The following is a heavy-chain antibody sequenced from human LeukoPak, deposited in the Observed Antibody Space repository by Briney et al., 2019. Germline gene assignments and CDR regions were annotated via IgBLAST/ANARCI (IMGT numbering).Heavy chain of an antibody. CDR1: DYTFTSYG. CDR3: ARDHSLSLAYAPQSSIAPLDH. V-gene: IGHV1-18*04. Sequence: ASVKVSCKASDYTFTSYGSSWVRQAPGQRLEWMGWSSAYNGNTNYAQKLQGRVTMTTDTSTSTAYMAMRTLQSHDTAVSDCARDHSLSLAYAPQSSIAPLDHWGQGTLVTVSS. J-gene: IGHJ4*02. CDR2: SSAYNGNT. D-gene: IGHD3-3*02.